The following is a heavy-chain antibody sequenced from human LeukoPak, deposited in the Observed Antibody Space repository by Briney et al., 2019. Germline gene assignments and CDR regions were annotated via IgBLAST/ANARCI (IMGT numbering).Heavy chain of an antibody. Sequence: ASVKVSFKASGYTFTGSYMHWVRQAPGQGLEWMGWIDPNNGGTNYAQKFQGWVTMTRDTSISTAYMDLSRLRSDDTAVYYCARDMSYYGSGRSGTGAFDIWGQGTMVTVSS. D-gene: IGHD3-10*01. CDR3: ARDMSYYGSGRSGTGAFDI. V-gene: IGHV1-2*04. J-gene: IGHJ3*02. CDR2: IDPNNGGT. CDR1: GYTFTGSY.